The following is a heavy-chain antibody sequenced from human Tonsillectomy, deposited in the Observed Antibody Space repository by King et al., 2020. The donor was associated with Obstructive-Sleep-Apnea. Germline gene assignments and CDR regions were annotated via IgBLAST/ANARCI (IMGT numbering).Heavy chain of an antibody. J-gene: IGHJ4*02. CDR1: KDIFTTYW. V-gene: IGHV5-10-1*01. D-gene: IGHD1-26*01. CDR2: TGPSDSYT. Sequence: VQLVQSGPEVKKPGDSLRISCKGSKDIFTTYWISWVCQVPGKGLEWMGRTGPSDSYTKYSPSFQGHVTISADKSITTAYLQWSSLKASDTAMYYCATSSVGSFNYWGQGTLVTVSP. CDR3: ATSSVGSFNY.